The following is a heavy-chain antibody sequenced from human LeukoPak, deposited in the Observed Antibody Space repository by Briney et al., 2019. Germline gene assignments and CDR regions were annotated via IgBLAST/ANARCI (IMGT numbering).Heavy chain of an antibody. CDR2: ISYDGSNK. D-gene: IGHD3-22*01. CDR3: ASYYDSSGLRDWYFDR. V-gene: IGHV3-30*03. CDR1: GFTFSSYG. Sequence: GGSLRLSCAASGFTFSSYGMHWVRQAPGKGLEWVAVISYDGSNKYYADSVKGRFTISRDNSKNTLYLQMNSLRAEDTAVYYCASYYDSSGLRDWYFDRWGRGTLVTVSS. J-gene: IGHJ2*01.